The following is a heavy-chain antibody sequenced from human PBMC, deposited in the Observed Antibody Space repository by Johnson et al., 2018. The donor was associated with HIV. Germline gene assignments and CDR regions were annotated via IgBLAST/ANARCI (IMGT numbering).Heavy chain of an antibody. CDR3: TTASRPYYNFWSGYGAFDI. D-gene: IGHD3-3*01. J-gene: IGHJ3*02. CDR1: GFTFSDYW. V-gene: IGHV3-66*01. Sequence: VHLVESGGTLVQPGGSLRLSCVASGFTFSDYWMSWVRQAPGKGLEWVSVIYSGGSTYYADSVKGRFTISRDNSKNTLYLQMNSLKTEDTAVYYCTTASRPYYNFWSGYGAFDIWGQGTMVTVSS. CDR2: IYSGGST.